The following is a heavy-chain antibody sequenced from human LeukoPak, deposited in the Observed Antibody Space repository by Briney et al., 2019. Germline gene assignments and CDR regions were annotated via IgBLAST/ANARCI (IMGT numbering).Heavy chain of an antibody. Sequence: SGGSLRLSCEASGFTFSIYWMTWVRQAPGKGVEWVANINEDGSEIYYVDSVKGRFTISRDNAKNSLHLQLNILRVEDTAVYYCARDIHDYGDYGVYYYYGMDVWGQGTTVTVSS. CDR1: GFTFSIYW. CDR3: ARDIHDYGDYGVYYYYGMDV. D-gene: IGHD4-17*01. CDR2: INEDGSEI. V-gene: IGHV3-7*01. J-gene: IGHJ6*02.